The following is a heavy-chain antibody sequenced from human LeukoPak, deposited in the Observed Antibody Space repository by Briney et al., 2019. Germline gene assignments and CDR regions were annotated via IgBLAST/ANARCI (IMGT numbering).Heavy chain of an antibody. Sequence: SETLSLTCTVSGGSISSSSYYWGWIRQPPGKGLEWIGSIYYSGSTYYNPSLKSRVTISVDTSKNQFSLKLSSVTAADTAVYYCASQQYTGRLGYWGQGTLVTVSS. CDR1: GGSISSSSYY. D-gene: IGHD3-10*01. V-gene: IGHV4-39*01. CDR2: IYYSGST. J-gene: IGHJ4*02. CDR3: ASQQYTGRLGY.